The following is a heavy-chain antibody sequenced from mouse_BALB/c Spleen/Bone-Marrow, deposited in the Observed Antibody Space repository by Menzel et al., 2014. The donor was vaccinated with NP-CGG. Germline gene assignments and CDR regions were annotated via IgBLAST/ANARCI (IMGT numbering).Heavy chain of an antibody. CDR1: GYTFTSYV. J-gene: IGHJ2*01. D-gene: IGHD1-1*01. CDR3: ARGTTVVGDY. CDR2: INPFNDGI. Sequence: VQLQQFGPELVKPGASVKMSCMASGYTFTSYVMHWVKQKPGQGLEWIGYINPFNDGIEYNEKFKVRATLTSDKSSSTAYMELSSLTSEDSAVYYCARGTTVVGDYWGQGTTLTVSS. V-gene: IGHV1-14*01.